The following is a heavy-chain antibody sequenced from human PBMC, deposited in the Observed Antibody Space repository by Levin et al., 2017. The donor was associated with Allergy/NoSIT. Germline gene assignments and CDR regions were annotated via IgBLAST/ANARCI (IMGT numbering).Heavy chain of an antibody. CDR3: ARQPYGSGWGWFDP. V-gene: IGHV3-33*01. Sequence: GGSLRLSCAASGFSFSSYGMHWVRQSPGKGLEWVAVIWYDGSNNYYADSVKGRFTISRDNSKNTLYLQMNSLRAEDTAVYYCARQPYGSGWGWFDPWGQGTLVTVSS. CDR1: GFSFSSYG. J-gene: IGHJ5*02. CDR2: IWYDGSNN. D-gene: IGHD3-10*01.